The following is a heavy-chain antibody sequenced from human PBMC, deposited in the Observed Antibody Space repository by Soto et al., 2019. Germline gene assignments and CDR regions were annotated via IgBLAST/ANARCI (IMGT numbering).Heavy chain of an antibody. CDR2: INPRGDIT. CDR1: GYIFTNYY. Sequence: ASVKVSCKASGYIFTNYYIHWVRQAPGQGLEWMGVINPRGDITNYARKFQGRVTMTSDTSTTTVYMQLNNLRSEDTAVYWCSRDKNSASGSYVDYWGQGTLVTVSS. D-gene: IGHD3-10*01. V-gene: IGHV1-46*03. CDR3: SRDKNSASGSYVDY. J-gene: IGHJ4*02.